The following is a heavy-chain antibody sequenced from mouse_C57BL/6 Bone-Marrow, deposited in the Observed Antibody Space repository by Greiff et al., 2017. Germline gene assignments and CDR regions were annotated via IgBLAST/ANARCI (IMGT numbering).Heavy chain of an antibody. D-gene: IGHD2-3*01. Sequence: QVQLKQSGAELVKPGASVKLSCKASGYTFTSYWMHWVKQRPGRGLEWIGRIDPNSGGTKYNEKFKSKATLTVDKPSSTAYMQLSSLTSEDAAVYYCARSGANYDGYYPIAYWGQGTLVTVSA. J-gene: IGHJ3*01. CDR1: GYTFTSYW. CDR2: IDPNSGGT. V-gene: IGHV1-72*01. CDR3: ARSGANYDGYYPIAY.